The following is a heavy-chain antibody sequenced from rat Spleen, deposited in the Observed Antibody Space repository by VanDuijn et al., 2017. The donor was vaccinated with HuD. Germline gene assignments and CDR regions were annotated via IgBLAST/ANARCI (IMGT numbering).Heavy chain of an antibody. J-gene: IGHJ4*01. D-gene: IGHD1-1*01. V-gene: IGHV5-25*01. CDR1: GFTFSNYD. CDR2: ISPSGGTT. CDR3: GRTSLQWFRMDA. Sequence: EVQLVESGGGLVQPGRSMKLSCAALGFTFSNYDMVWVRQAPTKGLEWVAAISPSGGTTYYRDSVKGRFTVSRDNAKSTLYLQMDSLRSEDTATYYCGRTSLQWFRMDAWGQGTSLTVSS.